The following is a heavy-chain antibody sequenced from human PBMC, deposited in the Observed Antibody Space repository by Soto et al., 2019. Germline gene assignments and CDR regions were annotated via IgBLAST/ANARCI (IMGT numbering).Heavy chain of an antibody. Sequence: GLDLEWLALIYWDDDKRYSPSLKSRLTITKDTSKNQVVLTMTNMDPVDTATYYCAHRRSTQPATNWFDPWGQGTLVTVSS. CDR3: AHRRSTQPATNWFDP. CDR2: IYWDDDK. J-gene: IGHJ5*02. V-gene: IGHV2-5*02. D-gene: IGHD1-26*01.